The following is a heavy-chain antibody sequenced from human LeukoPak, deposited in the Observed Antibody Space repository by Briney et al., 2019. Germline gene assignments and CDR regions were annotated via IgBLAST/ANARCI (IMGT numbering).Heavy chain of an antibody. V-gene: IGHV3-23*01. CDR3: AKDTVKRGYYGSGSPPVDY. CDR2: ISGSGGST. CDR1: GFTFSSYA. Sequence: PGGSLRLSCAGSGFTFSSYAMSWVRQAPGKGLEWVSAISGSGGSTYYADSVKGRFTISRDNSKNTLYLQMNSLRAEDTAVYYCAKDTVKRGYYGSGSPPVDYWGQGTLVTVSS. J-gene: IGHJ4*02. D-gene: IGHD3-10*01.